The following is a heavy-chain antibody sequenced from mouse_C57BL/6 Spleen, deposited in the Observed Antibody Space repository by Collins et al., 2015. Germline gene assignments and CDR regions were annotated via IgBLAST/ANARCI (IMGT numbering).Heavy chain of an antibody. V-gene: IGHV1-53*01. D-gene: IGHD1-1*01. CDR3: ARVITTVPACFPY. Sequence: QVQLQQPGAELVKPGASVKLSCKASGYIFINYWMHWLKQRPGQGLEWIGNINPSYGGTNYNEKFKNKATLTVDKSSSTAYMQLTSLTSEDSAVYYCARVITTVPACFPYWGQGTLVTVSA. CDR2: INPSYGGT. J-gene: IGHJ3*01. CDR1: GYIFINYW.